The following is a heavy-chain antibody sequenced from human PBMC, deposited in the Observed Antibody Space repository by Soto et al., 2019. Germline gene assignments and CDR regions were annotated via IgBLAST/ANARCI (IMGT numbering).Heavy chain of an antibody. Sequence: SETLSLTCAVYGGSFSGYYWSWIRQPPGKGLEWIGEINHSGSTNYNPSLKSRVTISVDTSKNQFSLKLSSVTAADTAVYYCARARIYCSGGSCYPPYYYMDVWGKGTTVTVSS. CDR2: INHSGST. V-gene: IGHV4-34*01. J-gene: IGHJ6*03. CDR3: ARARIYCSGGSCYPPYYYMDV. D-gene: IGHD2-15*01. CDR1: GGSFSGYY.